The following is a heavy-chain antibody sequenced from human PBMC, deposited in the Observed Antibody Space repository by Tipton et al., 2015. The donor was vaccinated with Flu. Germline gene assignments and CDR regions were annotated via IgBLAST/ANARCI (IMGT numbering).Heavy chain of an antibody. J-gene: IGHJ6*03. Sequence: LRLSCAVSGGSISNYYWSWIRQPPGKGLEWIGYIYYSGSTNYNPSLKSRVTISVDTSKNQFSLKLSSVTAADTAVYYCARRLTGYYDHYYYYYYMDVWGKGTTVTVSS. CDR3: ARRLTGYYDHYYYYYYMDV. V-gene: IGHV4-59*08. D-gene: IGHD3-9*01. CDR1: GGSISNYY. CDR2: IYYSGST.